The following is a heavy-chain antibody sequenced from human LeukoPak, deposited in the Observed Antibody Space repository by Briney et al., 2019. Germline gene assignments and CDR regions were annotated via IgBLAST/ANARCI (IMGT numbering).Heavy chain of an antibody. CDR2: ISAYNGNT. CDR3: ARDPGATLDYYYYGMDV. D-gene: IGHD3-10*01. Sequence: ASVKVSCEASGYTFTSYGISWVRQAPGQGLEWMGWISAYNGNTNYAQKLQGRVTMTTDTSTSTAYMELRSLRSDDTAVYYCARDPGATLDYYYYGMDVWGQGTTVTVSS. J-gene: IGHJ6*02. CDR1: GYTFTSYG. V-gene: IGHV1-18*01.